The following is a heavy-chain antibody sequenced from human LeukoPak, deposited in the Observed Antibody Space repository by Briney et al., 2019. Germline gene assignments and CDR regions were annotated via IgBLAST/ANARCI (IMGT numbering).Heavy chain of an antibody. J-gene: IGHJ4*02. D-gene: IGHD3-10*01. CDR1: GFTFSSYS. Sequence: GGSLRLSCAASGFTFSSYSMNWVRQAPGKGLEWVSSISSSSSYMYYADSVKGRFTISRDNAKNSLYLQMNSLRAEDTAVYYCARERKALYGSGNLRDYWGQGTLVTVSS. V-gene: IGHV3-21*01. CDR2: ISSSSSYM. CDR3: ARERKALYGSGNLRDY.